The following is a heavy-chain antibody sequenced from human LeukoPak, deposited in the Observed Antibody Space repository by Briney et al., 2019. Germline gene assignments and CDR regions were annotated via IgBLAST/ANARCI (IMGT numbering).Heavy chain of an antibody. D-gene: IGHD6-13*01. CDR3: ARHSSTWYSAFDI. CDR1: GFTFSSHE. CDR2: ISSSGSTI. J-gene: IGHJ3*02. Sequence: GGSLRLSCAASGFTFSSHEMNWVRQAPGKGLEWVSYISSSGSTIYYADSVKGRFTISRDNAKNSLYLQMNSLRAEDTAVYYCARHSSTWYSAFDIWGQGTMVTVSS. V-gene: IGHV3-48*03.